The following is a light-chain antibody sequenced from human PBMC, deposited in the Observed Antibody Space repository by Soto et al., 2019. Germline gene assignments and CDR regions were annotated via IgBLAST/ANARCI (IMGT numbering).Light chain of an antibody. V-gene: IGLV3-21*02. CDR2: DDS. CDR1: YIGSKT. J-gene: IGLJ1*01. CDR3: QVWHSSGDPYV. Sequence: SYELTQPPSVSAAPGQTARISCGGSYIGSKTVHWYQQKPGQAPVLVVYDDSARPSGIPERFSGSNSGNTATLTISRVEAGDEADYYCQVWHSSGDPYVFGAGTKLTVL.